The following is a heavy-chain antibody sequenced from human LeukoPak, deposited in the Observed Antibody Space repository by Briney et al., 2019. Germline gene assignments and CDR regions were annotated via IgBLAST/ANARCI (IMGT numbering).Heavy chain of an antibody. CDR2: IYSGGST. CDR3: ARAKRNGFDI. J-gene: IGHJ3*02. CDR1: GFTVSSNY. V-gene: IGHV3-53*01. Sequence: GGSLRLSCAASGFTVSSNYMSWVRQAPGKGLEWVSVIYSGGSTYYPDSVKGRFTISRDNSKNTLYLQMDSLRAEDTAVYYCARAKRNGFDIWGQGTMVTVSS.